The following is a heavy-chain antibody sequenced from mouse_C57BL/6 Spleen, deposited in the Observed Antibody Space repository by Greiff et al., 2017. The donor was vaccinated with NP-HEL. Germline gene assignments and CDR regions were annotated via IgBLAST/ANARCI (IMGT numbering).Heavy chain of an antibody. D-gene: IGHD1-1*01. Sequence: VQLQQSGPGLVKPSQSLSLTCSVTGYSITSGYYWNWIRQFPGNKLEWMGYISYDGSNNYNPSLKNRISITRDTSKNQFFLKLNSVTTEDTATYYCARETTVAFGDWGQGTTLTVSS. CDR3: ARETTVAFGD. V-gene: IGHV3-6*01. J-gene: IGHJ2*01. CDR2: ISYDGSN. CDR1: GYSITSGYY.